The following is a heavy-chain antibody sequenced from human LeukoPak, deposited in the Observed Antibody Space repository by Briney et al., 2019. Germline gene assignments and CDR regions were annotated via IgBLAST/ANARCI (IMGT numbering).Heavy chain of an antibody. D-gene: IGHD2-2*01. Sequence: SQTLSLTSAISADSVSSNNAAWNWIRQSPSRVLEMLGSGDNTSHGQNDYAVSVKSRITINPDTSKKQLSLQLNSVTPEETAVYSCARSCSSTSCVVFGMDVWGQGTTVTVS. J-gene: IGHJ6*02. CDR2: GDNTSHGQN. CDR3: ARSCSSTSCVVFGMDV. CDR1: ADSVSSNNAA. V-gene: IGHV6-1*01.